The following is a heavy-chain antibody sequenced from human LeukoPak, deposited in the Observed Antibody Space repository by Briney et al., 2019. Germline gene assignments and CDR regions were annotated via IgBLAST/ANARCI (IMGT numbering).Heavy chain of an antibody. CDR1: GGTISSSSYY. Sequence: TSETLSLTCTVSGGTISSSSYYWGWIRQPPGKGLEWIGSIYYSGSTYYNPSLKSRVTISVDTSKNQFSLKLSSVTAADTAVYYCARYEPGGTNRFDYWGQGTLVTVSS. CDR2: IYYSGST. J-gene: IGHJ4*02. D-gene: IGHD1-14*01. V-gene: IGHV4-39*07. CDR3: ARYEPGGTNRFDY.